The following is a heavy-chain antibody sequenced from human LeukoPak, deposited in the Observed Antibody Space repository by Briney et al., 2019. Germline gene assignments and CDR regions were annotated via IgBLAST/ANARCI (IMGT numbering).Heavy chain of an antibody. CDR1: GFTFSSYG. Sequence: GGSLRLSCAASGFTFSSYGMHWVRQAPGKGLEWVAFIRYDGSNKYYADSVKGRFTISRDNSKNTLYLQMNSLRAEDTAVYYCARDGEYSTLGAFDIWGQGTMVTVSS. J-gene: IGHJ3*02. V-gene: IGHV3-30*02. CDR2: IRYDGSNK. CDR3: ARDGEYSTLGAFDI. D-gene: IGHD6-13*01.